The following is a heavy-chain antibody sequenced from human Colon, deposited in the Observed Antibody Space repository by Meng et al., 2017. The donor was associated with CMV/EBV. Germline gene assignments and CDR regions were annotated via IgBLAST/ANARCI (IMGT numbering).Heavy chain of an antibody. Sequence: SGPTLVKPTETLSLTCTVSGGSISSSSYYWGWIRQPPGKGLEWIGSIYYSGSTYYNPSLKSRVTISVDTSKNQFSLKLSSVTAADTAVYYCARSYGDYEGWFDPWGQGTLVTVSS. CDR2: IYYSGST. CDR1: GGSISSSSYY. D-gene: IGHD4-17*01. V-gene: IGHV4-39*07. J-gene: IGHJ5*02. CDR3: ARSYGDYEGWFDP.